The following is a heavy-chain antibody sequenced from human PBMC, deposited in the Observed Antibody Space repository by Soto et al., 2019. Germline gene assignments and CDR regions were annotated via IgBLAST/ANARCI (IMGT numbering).Heavy chain of an antibody. CDR3: ARDPNLSSWRKIDL. D-gene: IGHD6-13*01. J-gene: IGHJ5*02. CDR2: INTFDGNT. V-gene: IGHV1-18*01. Sequence: ASVKVSCKASGYTFKNFGISWVRQAPGQGLEWAGWINTFDGNTDYAQKFLGRVTMTTXTXXSXXXMXLXXLRXDXTAVYYCARDPNLSSWRKIDLWGQGTLVTVSS. CDR1: GYTFKNFG.